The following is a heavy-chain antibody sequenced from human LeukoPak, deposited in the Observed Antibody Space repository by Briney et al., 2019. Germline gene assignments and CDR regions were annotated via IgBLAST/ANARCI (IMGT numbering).Heavy chain of an antibody. V-gene: IGHV3-9*01. CDR3: AKVPRIAVASYYFDY. CDR2: ISWNSGSI. CDR1: GFTFDDYA. J-gene: IGHJ4*02. D-gene: IGHD6-19*01. Sequence: GGSLRLSCAASGFTFDDYAMHWVRQAPGKGLEWVSGISWNSGSIGYADSVKGRFTISRDNAKNSLYLQMNSLRAEDTALYYCAKVPRIAVASYYFDYWGQGTLVTVSS.